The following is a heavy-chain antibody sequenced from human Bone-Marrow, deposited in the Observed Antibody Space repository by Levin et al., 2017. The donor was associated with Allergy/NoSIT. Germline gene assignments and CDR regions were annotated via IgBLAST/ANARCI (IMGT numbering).Heavy chain of an antibody. CDR2: IYPGDSDT. CDR3: ARHKDGTYYDFWSGYRDYYYGMDV. CDR1: GYSFTSYW. J-gene: IGHJ6*02. D-gene: IGHD3-3*01. Sequence: GGSLRLSCKGSGYSFTSYWIGWVRQMPGKGLEWMGIIYPGDSDTRYSPSFQGQVTISADKSISTAYLQWSSLKASDTAMYYCARHKDGTYYDFWSGYRDYYYGMDVWGQGTTVTVSS. V-gene: IGHV5-51*01.